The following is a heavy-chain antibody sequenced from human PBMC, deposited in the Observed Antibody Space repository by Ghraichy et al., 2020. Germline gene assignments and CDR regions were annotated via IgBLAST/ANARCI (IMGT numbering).Heavy chain of an antibody. CDR1: GYTLTELS. J-gene: IGHJ4*02. CDR3: ATDAPGGTTVFYFDY. V-gene: IGHV1-24*01. Sequence: ASVKVSCKVSGYTLTELSMHWVRQAPGKGLEWMGGFDPEDGETIYAQKFQGRVTMTEDTSTDTAYMELSSLRSEDTAVYYCATDAPGGTTVFYFDYWGQGTLVTVSS. CDR2: FDPEDGET. D-gene: IGHD1-7*01.